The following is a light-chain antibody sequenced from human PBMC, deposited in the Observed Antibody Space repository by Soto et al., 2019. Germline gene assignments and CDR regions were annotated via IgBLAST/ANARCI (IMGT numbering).Light chain of an antibody. CDR2: GAS. Sequence: EIVLTQSPGTLSLSPGERATLSCRASQSVSSSYLAWYQQKPGQAPKLLIYGASSRATGIPDRFSGSGSGTDFTLTIIRLEPEDCAVYDCQQYGRSTPVLAFGGGTKVEIK. V-gene: IGKV3-20*01. J-gene: IGKJ4*01. CDR1: QSVSSSY. CDR3: QQYGRSTPVLA.